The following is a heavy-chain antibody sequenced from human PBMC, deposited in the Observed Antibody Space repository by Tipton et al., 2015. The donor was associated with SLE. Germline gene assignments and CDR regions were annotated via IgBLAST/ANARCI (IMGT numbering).Heavy chain of an antibody. Sequence: SLRLSCAASGFTFSTYAMTWVRQAPGKGLEWVSLVSGSGANTYYADSVKGRFTISRDNSKNTLYLQMNSLRAEDTAVDYCAKRTYDISGYSPSVGYWGQGTLVTVSS. CDR1: GFTFSTYA. CDR2: VSGSGANT. V-gene: IGHV3-23*01. D-gene: IGHD3-22*01. CDR3: AKRTYDISGYSPSVGY. J-gene: IGHJ4*02.